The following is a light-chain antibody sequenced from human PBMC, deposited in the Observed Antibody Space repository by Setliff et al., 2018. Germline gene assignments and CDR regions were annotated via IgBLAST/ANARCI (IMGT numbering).Light chain of an antibody. J-gene: IGLJ2*01. CDR2: EVA. CDR1: SSDVGYYNY. V-gene: IGLV2-14*01. Sequence: QSALTQPASVSGSPGQSITISCTGTSSDVGYYNYVSWYQQHPGKAPKLIIYEVATRASGVSDRFSGSKSGSTASLTISGVQTEDEADYYCNSYTTSGIILFGGGTK. CDR3: NSYTTSGIIL.